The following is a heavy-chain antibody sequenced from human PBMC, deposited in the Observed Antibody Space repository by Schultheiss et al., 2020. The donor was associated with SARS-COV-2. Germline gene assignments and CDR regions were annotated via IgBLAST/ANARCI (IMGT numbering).Heavy chain of an antibody. CDR3: ARDDGIAVAGTDYYYGMDV. Sequence: GGSLRLSCAASGFTFSSYAMSWVRQAPGKGLEWVSVISTTGGATYYADSVKGRFTISRDNSKNTLYLQMNSLRAEDTAVYYCARDDGIAVAGTDYYYGMDVWGQGTTVTVSS. J-gene: IGHJ6*02. CDR2: ISTTGGAT. V-gene: IGHV3-23*01. CDR1: GFTFSSYA. D-gene: IGHD6-19*01.